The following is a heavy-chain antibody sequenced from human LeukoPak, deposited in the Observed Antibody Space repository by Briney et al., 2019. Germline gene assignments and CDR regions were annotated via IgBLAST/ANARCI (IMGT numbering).Heavy chain of an antibody. J-gene: IGHJ4*02. V-gene: IGHV4-34*01. CDR1: GFTFSSYA. Sequence: PGGSLRLSCAASGFTFSSYAMSWIRQPPGKGLEWIGEINHSGTTYYNSSLKSRVTISIDTSKSQFSLKMSSMTAADTAVYYCARGRLTEYSSLLFDYWGQGTLVTVSS. D-gene: IGHD6-13*01. CDR3: ARGRLTEYSSLLFDY. CDR2: INHSGTT.